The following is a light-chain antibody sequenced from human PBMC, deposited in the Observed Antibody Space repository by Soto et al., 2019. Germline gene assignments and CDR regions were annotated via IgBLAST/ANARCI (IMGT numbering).Light chain of an antibody. CDR2: DNT. CDR3: QSFDKYLRAVV. CDR1: SSDIGAGYR. J-gene: IGLJ2*01. V-gene: IGLV1-40*01. Sequence: QSVLTQPPSVSGAPGERVTISCTGSSSDIGAGYRVRWYQQVPGTAPKLLIYDNTNRPSGVPARFSGSKSGTSASLAISGLQAEDDADYYCQSFDKYLRAVVFGGGTKLTVL.